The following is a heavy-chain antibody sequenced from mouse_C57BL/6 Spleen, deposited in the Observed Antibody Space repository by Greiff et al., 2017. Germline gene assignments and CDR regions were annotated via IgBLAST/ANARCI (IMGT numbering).Heavy chain of an antibody. D-gene: IGHD2-5*01. CDR3: ARRYSNYDYYAMDY. CDR1: GYTFTSYW. CDR2: IHPNSGST. Sequence: QVQLQQPGAELVKPGASVKLSCKASGYTFTSYWMHWVKQRPGQGLEWIGMIHPNSGSTNYNEKFKSKATLTVDKSASTAYMQLSSLTSEDSAVYDWARRYSNYDYYAMDYWGQGTSVTVSS. J-gene: IGHJ4*01. V-gene: IGHV1-64*01.